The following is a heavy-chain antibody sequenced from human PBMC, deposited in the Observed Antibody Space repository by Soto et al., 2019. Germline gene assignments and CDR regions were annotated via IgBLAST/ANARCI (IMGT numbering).Heavy chain of an antibody. J-gene: IGHJ4*02. D-gene: IGHD6-13*01. Sequence: GGSLRLSCAASGFTFSSYAMSWVRQAPGKGLEWVSAISGSGGSTYYADSVKGRFTISRDNSKNTLYLQMNSLRAEDTAVYYCAKEGIAAAGNEMGTFDYWGQGTLVTVSS. CDR1: GFTFSSYA. V-gene: IGHV3-23*01. CDR2: ISGSGGST. CDR3: AKEGIAAAGNEMGTFDY.